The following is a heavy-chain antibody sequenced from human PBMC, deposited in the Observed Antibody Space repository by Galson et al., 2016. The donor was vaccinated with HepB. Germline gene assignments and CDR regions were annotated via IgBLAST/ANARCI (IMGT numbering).Heavy chain of an antibody. CDR1: GYTLTELS. Sequence: SVKVSCKVSGYTLTELSMHWVRQAPGKGLEWMGGFDPEYGQTNYAQKFQGRVTMTEDTSTDTAYMELSSLRSEDTARYYCASEIAMVRKYHASFDYWGQGTLVTVSS. V-gene: IGHV1-24*01. CDR2: FDPEYGQT. CDR3: ASEIAMVRKYHASFDY. D-gene: IGHD3-10*01. J-gene: IGHJ4*02.